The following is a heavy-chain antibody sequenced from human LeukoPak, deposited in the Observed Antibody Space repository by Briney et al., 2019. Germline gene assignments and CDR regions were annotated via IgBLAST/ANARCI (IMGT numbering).Heavy chain of an antibody. D-gene: IGHD4-23*01. J-gene: IGHJ3*02. Sequence: GESLKISCKGSGXSFTNYWIGWVRQMPGKGLERMGIIYPGDSDTRYSPSFQGQVTMSADKSISTAYLQWSSLKASDTAMYYCARPTTVVTPRAFDIWGQGTMVTVSS. CDR2: IYPGDSDT. V-gene: IGHV5-51*01. CDR1: GXSFTNYW. CDR3: ARPTTVVTPRAFDI.